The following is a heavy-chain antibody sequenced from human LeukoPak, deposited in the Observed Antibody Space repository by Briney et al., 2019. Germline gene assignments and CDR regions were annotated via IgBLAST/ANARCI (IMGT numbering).Heavy chain of an antibody. CDR2: IYHSGST. D-gene: IGHD2-15*01. CDR1: GYSISSGYY. J-gene: IGHJ4*02. V-gene: IGHV4-38-2*01. CDR3: ARQDCSGGSCYQYLDY. Sequence: PSETLSLTXAVSGYSISSGYYWGWIRQPPGKGLEWIGSIYHSGSTYYNPSLKSRVTISVDTSKNQFSLKLSSVTAADTAVYYCARQDCSGGSCYQYLDYWGPGTLVTVSS.